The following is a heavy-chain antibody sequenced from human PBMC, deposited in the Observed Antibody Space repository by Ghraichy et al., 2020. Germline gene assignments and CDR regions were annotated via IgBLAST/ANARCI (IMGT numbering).Heavy chain of an antibody. CDR3: VKDETVMVISPEH. CDR1: GFAFSSHG. Sequence: GGSLRLSCAASGFAFSSHGMSWVRQASGKGLEWVSGMSAHGGSTYYADSVKGRFIISRDNSESTLYLQMNSLRAEDTAVYHCVKDETVMVISPEHWGSGTLVTVAS. D-gene: IGHD2-8*01. V-gene: IGHV3-23*01. CDR2: MSAHGGST. J-gene: IGHJ4*01.